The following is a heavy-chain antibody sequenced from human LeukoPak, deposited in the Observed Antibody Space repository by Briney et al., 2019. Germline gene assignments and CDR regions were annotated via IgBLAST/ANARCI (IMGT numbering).Heavy chain of an antibody. V-gene: IGHV3-43*01. Sequence: PGGSLRLSCAASGFTFDDYCMHWVRQPPGKGLEWVSLISWDGSDTDYGVSVKGRFSISRDNSQNSLYLQMNSLRTEDTALYYCAKDLNTAWGDAFDVWGQGTMVSVSS. CDR1: GFTFDDYC. CDR2: ISWDGSDT. CDR3: AKDLNTAWGDAFDV. D-gene: IGHD5-18*01. J-gene: IGHJ3*01.